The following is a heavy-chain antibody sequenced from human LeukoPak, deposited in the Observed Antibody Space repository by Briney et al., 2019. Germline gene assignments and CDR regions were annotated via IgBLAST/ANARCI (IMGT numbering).Heavy chain of an antibody. Sequence: GGSLRLSCLASGPTFNTYWMHWVRHVPGKGPVWVSRINPDGSVTWDADSVRGRFIISRDDAKNTLYLQMNSLRAEDTALYYCAREAPAYGERYFVSWGQGTLVTVSS. CDR1: GPTFNTYW. CDR3: AREAPAYGERYFVS. V-gene: IGHV3-74*01. D-gene: IGHD2-21*01. J-gene: IGHJ4*02. CDR2: INPDGSVT.